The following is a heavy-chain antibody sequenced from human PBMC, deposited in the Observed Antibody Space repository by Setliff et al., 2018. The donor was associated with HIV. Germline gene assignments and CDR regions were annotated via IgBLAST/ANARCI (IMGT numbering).Heavy chain of an antibody. CDR2: FDPEDGPDDGQT. J-gene: IGHJ4*02. V-gene: IGHV1-24*01. CDR1: GSSLTELS. CDR3: ATVGPTGAYFHD. D-gene: IGHD1-26*01. Sequence: ASVKVSCKVSGSSLTELSIHWVRQTPGKGLQWMGGFDPEDGPDDGQTIYARKFQGRVTMTGDTSTDTAYMVLARLTSEDTAVYFCATVGPTGAYFHDWGQGTLVTVSS.